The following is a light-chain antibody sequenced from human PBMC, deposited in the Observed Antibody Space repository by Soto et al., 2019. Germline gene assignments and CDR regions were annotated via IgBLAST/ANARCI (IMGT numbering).Light chain of an antibody. CDR3: QSYDSSLSGYV. V-gene: IGLV1-40*01. Sequence: QSLLTQPPSVSGAPGQRVTISCTGGSANIGAAYNVDWYQQLPGAAPKLLIYGNNNRPSGVPARFSGSKSGTSASLAIAGLQAEDEGDYYCQSYDSSLSGYVFGTGTKVTVL. CDR1: SANIGAAYN. CDR2: GNN. J-gene: IGLJ1*01.